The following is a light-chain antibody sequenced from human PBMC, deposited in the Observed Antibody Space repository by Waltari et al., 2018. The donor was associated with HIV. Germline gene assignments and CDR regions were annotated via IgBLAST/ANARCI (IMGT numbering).Light chain of an antibody. CDR1: QSLFYGPNNKNY. CDR2: WAS. CDR3: QQYYSTLWT. J-gene: IGKJ1*01. V-gene: IGKV4-1*01. Sequence: IVMTQSPNSLAVSLGERSTINFKSSQSLFYGPNNKNYLAWYQQKAGQPPRLLFYWASTRQSGVPDRFSGGGSGAEFTLTINSLQAEDVAIYYCQQYYSTLWTFGQGTRVEI.